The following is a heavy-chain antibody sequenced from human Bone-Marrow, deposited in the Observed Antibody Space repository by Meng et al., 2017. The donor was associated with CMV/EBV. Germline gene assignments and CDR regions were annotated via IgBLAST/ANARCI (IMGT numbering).Heavy chain of an antibody. V-gene: IGHV3-23*01. CDR3: AKADRVYCSSTSCSTGFDP. Sequence: GESLKISCAASGFTFSSYAMSWVRQAPGKGLEWVSAISGSGGSTYYADSVKGRFTISRDNSKNTLYLQMNSLRAEDTAVYYCAKADRVYCSSTSCSTGFDPWGEGTLVTFSS. CDR1: GFTFSSYA. D-gene: IGHD2-2*01. J-gene: IGHJ5*02. CDR2: ISGSGGST.